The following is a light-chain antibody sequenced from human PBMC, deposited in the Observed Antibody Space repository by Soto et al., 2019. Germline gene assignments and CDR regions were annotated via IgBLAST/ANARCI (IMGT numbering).Light chain of an antibody. Sequence: EILMTQSPATLSVSPGETATLSCRASQTVSSNVAWYQQKRGQAPRLLIYGASTRATGIPARFIGSVSGTEFTLTISSLQSEDFAVYYCQQYDRWVTFGPGTTVDIK. CDR2: GAS. CDR1: QTVSSN. V-gene: IGKV3-15*01. CDR3: QQYDRWVT. J-gene: IGKJ3*01.